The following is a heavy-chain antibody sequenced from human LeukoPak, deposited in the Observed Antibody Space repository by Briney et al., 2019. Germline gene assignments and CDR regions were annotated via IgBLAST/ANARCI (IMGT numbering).Heavy chain of an antibody. V-gene: IGHV4-59*12. D-gene: IGHD3-10*01. J-gene: IGHJ4*02. Sequence: SETLSLTCTVSGDSISSYSWSWVRQPPGRGLEWIGYIYYSGSITYNPSLKSRLTISLDTSKNQFSLKLNSVTAADTAVYYCAGDYTLRSYRFDYWGQGTLVTVSS. CDR3: AGDYTLRSYRFDY. CDR2: IYYSGSI. CDR1: GDSISSYS.